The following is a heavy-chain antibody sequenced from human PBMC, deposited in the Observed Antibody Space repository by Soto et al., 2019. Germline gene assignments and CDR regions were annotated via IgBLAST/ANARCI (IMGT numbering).Heavy chain of an antibody. CDR3: ARHSLRFLEWFFDY. CDR1: GGSISSYY. V-gene: IGHV4-59*08. Sequence: SETLSLTCTVSGGSISSYYWSWIRQPPGKGLEWIGYIYYSGSTNYNPSLKSRVTISVDTSKNQFSLKLSSVTAADTAVYYCARHSLRFLEWFFDYWGQGTLVTVSS. D-gene: IGHD3-3*01. CDR2: IYYSGST. J-gene: IGHJ4*02.